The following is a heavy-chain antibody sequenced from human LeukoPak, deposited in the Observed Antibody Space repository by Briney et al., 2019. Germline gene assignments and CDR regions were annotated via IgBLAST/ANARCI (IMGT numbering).Heavy chain of an antibody. V-gene: IGHV4-4*02. CDR2: IYHSGST. CDR1: GGFISSSNW. CDR3: ARDAPHYYGSGVSCMDV. Sequence: SETLSLTRAVSGGFISSSNWWSWVRQPPGKGLEWIGEIYHSGSTNYNPSLKSRVTISVDKSKNQFSLKLSSVTAADTAVYYCARDAPHYYGSGVSCMDVWGQGTTVTVSS. D-gene: IGHD3-10*01. J-gene: IGHJ6*02.